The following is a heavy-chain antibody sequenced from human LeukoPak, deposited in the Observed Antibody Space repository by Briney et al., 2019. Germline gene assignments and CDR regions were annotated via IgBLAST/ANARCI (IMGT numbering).Heavy chain of an antibody. D-gene: IGHD3-22*01. CDR1: GGSISSYY. CDR2: IYYSGGT. CDR3: AKGLSSGYHIFGY. J-gene: IGHJ4*02. V-gene: IGHV4-59*01. Sequence: SETLSLTCTVSGGSISSYYWSWIRQPPGKGLEWIGYIYYSGGTNYNPSLKSRVTISVDTSKNQFSLKLSSVTAADTAVYYCAKGLSSGYHIFGYWGQGTLVTVSS.